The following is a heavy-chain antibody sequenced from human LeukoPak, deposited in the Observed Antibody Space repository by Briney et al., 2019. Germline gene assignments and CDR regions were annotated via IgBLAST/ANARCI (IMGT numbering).Heavy chain of an antibody. CDR2: FSASSAYT. V-gene: IGHV3-23*01. D-gene: IGHD4-17*01. CDR1: GFTFSSYA. Sequence: GGSLRLSCAASGFTFSSYAMHWVRQAPGKGLEWVSTFSASSAYTYYADSVKGRFTISRDDSKNTLYLQMNSLRAEDTAIYYCAKARTTVTAIVPFDYWGQGTLVTVSS. J-gene: IGHJ4*02. CDR3: AKARTTVTAIVPFDY.